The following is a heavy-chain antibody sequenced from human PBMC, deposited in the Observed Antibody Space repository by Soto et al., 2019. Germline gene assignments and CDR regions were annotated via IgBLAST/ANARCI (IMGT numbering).Heavy chain of an antibody. CDR2: IYSGGST. Sequence: GGSLRLSCAASGFTVSSNYMSWVRQAPGKGLEWVSVIYSGGSTYYADSVKGRFTISRHNSKNTLYLQMNSLRAEDTAVYYCASHTFYIDDAFDIWGQGTMVTVSS. CDR3: ASHTFYIDDAFDI. V-gene: IGHV3-53*04. CDR1: GFTVSSNY. D-gene: IGHD4-4*01. J-gene: IGHJ3*02.